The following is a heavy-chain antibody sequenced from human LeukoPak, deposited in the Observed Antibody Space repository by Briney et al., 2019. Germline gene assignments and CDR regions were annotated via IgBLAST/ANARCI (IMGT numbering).Heavy chain of an antibody. CDR3: ARTTPNYDFWSGYSTYYYYGMDV. Sequence: SETLSLTCTVSGGSISSSSYYWGWIRQPPGTGLEWIGSIYYSGSTYYNPSLKSRVTISVDTSKNQFSLKLSSVTAADTAVYYCARTTPNYDFWSGYSTYYYYGMDVWGQGTTVTVSS. CDR2: IYYSGST. J-gene: IGHJ6*02. CDR1: GGSISSSSYY. D-gene: IGHD3-3*01. V-gene: IGHV4-39*01.